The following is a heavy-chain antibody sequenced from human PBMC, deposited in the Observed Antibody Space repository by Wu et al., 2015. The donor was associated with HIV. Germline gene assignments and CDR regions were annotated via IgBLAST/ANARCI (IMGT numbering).Heavy chain of an antibody. CDR1: GGTFSSIFSNYA. J-gene: IGHJ4*02. CDR2: IIPMFGTT. V-gene: IGHV1-69*13. D-gene: IGHD2-15*01. CDR3: TRSTFAGGSDTWYSFDK. Sequence: QVQLVQSGAEVKKPGSSVKVSCRASGGTFSSIFSNYAISWVRQAPGQGLEWIGRIIPMFGTTNYAQKFQGRLTITADRSTTTAYMELSNLKSEDTAAYFCTRSTFAGGSDTWYSFDKWGQGTLVSVSS.